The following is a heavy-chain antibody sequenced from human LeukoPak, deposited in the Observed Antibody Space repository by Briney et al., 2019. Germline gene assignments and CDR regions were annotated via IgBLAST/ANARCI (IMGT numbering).Heavy chain of an antibody. J-gene: IGHJ4*02. Sequence: PSETLSLTCAVYGGSFSGYYWSWIRQPPGKGLEWIGEINHSGSTNYNPSLKSQVTISVDTSKNQFSLKLSSVTAADTAVYYCARATPRYYGSGSYYNYWGQGTLVTVSS. CDR2: INHSGST. CDR3: ARATPRYYGSGSYYNY. CDR1: GGSFSGYY. D-gene: IGHD3-10*01. V-gene: IGHV4-34*01.